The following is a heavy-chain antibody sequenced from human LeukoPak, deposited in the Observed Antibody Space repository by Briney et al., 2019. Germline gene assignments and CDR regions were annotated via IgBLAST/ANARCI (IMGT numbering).Heavy chain of an antibody. CDR2: IYYSGST. D-gene: IGHD3-22*01. CDR3: ARVRRITMIVDL. J-gene: IGHJ5*02. CDR1: GGSISSSSYY. Sequence: SETLSLTCTVSGGSISSSSYYWGWIRQPPGKGLEWIGSIYYSGSTYYNPSLKSRVTISVDTSKNQFSLKLSSVTAADTAVYYCARVRRITMIVDLWGQGTLVTVSS. V-gene: IGHV4-39*07.